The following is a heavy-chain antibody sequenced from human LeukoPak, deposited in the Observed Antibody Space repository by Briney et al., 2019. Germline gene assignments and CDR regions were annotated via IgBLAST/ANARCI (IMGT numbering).Heavy chain of an antibody. CDR3: ARGPSHYYGSGSYYSY. Sequence: ASVKVSCKASGYTFTSYDINWVRQATGQGLEWMGWMNPNSGGTNYAQKFQGRVTMTRDTSISTAYMELSRLRSDDTAVYYCARGPSHYYGSGSYYSYWGQGTLVTVSS. J-gene: IGHJ4*02. CDR1: GYTFTSYD. D-gene: IGHD3-10*01. CDR2: MNPNSGGT. V-gene: IGHV1-2*02.